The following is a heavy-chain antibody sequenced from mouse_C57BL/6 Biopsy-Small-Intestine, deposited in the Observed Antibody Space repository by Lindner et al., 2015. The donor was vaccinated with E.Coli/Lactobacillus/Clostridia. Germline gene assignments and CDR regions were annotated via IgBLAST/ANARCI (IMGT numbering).Heavy chain of an antibody. J-gene: IGHJ2*01. CDR1: GYTSTSYG. V-gene: IGHV1-81*01. CDR3: ARGVYSKGLDYFDY. Sequence: VQLQESGAELARPGASVKLSCKASGYTSTSYGISWVKQRTGQGLEWIGEIYPRSGNTYYNEKFKGKATLTADKSSSTAYMELRSLTSEDSAVYFCARGVYSKGLDYFDYWGQGTTLTVSS. D-gene: IGHD2-5*01. CDR2: IYPRSGNT.